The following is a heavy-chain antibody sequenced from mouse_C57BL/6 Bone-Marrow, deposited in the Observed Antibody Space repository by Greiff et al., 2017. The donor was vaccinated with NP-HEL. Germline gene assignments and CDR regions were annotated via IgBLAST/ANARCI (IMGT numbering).Heavy chain of an antibody. CDR3: ARDLDGSSYGY. J-gene: IGHJ2*01. CDR1: GFTFSSYA. D-gene: IGHD1-1*01. V-gene: IGHV5-4*01. Sequence: EVKLVESGGGLVKPGGSLKLSCAASGFTFSSYAMSWVRQTPEKRLEWVATISDGGSYTYYPDNVKGRFTISRDNAKNNLYLQMSHLQSEDTAMYYCARDLDGSSYGYWGQGTTLTVSS. CDR2: ISDGGSYT.